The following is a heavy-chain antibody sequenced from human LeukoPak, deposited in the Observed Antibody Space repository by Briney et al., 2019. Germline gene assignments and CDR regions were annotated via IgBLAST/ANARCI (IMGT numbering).Heavy chain of an antibody. Sequence: GGSLRLSCAASGFTFSDYTVYWVRLAPGKGLQWVATITYDGNIKYYADSVKGRFTISRDNSRNTLYLQMNSLRAEDTAVYYCARDQGVVVIDTTPDYFDYWGQGTLSPSPQ. CDR1: GFTFSDYT. D-gene: IGHD2-15*01. CDR2: ITYDGNIK. V-gene: IGHV3-30*04. J-gene: IGHJ4*02. CDR3: ARDQGVVVIDTTPDYFDY.